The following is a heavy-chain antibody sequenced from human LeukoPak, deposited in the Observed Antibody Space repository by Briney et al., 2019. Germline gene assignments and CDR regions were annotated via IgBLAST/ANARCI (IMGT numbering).Heavy chain of an antibody. CDR1: GYTFTGYY. Sequence: ASVKVSCKASGYTFTGYYMHWVRQAPGQGLEWMGWINPNSGGTNYAQKFQGRVTMTRDTSISTAYMELSRLRSDDTAVYYCARAFYYDSSLKAYYFDYWGQGTLVTVSS. CDR3: ARAFYYDSSLKAYYFDY. CDR2: INPNSGGT. J-gene: IGHJ4*02. V-gene: IGHV1-2*02. D-gene: IGHD3-22*01.